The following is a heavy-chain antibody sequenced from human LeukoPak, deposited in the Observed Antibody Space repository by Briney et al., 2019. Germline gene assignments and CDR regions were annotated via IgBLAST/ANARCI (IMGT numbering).Heavy chain of an antibody. CDR2: IYTSGST. CDR3: ARENYGSGSYAFDY. V-gene: IGHV4-4*07. CDR1: GGSIRSYY. J-gene: IGHJ4*02. Sequence: SETLSLTCTVSGGSIRSYYWSWSREPAGKGLEWMGRIYTSGSTNYNPSLKSRVTMSVDTSKNQFSLKLSSVTAADTAVYYCARENYGSGSYAFDYWGQGTLVTVSS. D-gene: IGHD3-10*01.